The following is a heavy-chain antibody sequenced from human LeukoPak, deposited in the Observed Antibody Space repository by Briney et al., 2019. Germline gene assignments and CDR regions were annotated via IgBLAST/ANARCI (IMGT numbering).Heavy chain of an antibody. J-gene: IGHJ3*02. CDR2: ISSSSSYI. Sequence: GGPLRLSCAASGFTFSSYSMNWVRQAPGKGLEWVSSISSSSSYIYYADSVKGRFTISRDNAKNSLYLQMNSLRAEDTAVYYCARDLTGHDAFDIWGQGTMVTVSS. V-gene: IGHV3-21*01. CDR1: GFTFSSYS. CDR3: ARDLTGHDAFDI. D-gene: IGHD3-9*01.